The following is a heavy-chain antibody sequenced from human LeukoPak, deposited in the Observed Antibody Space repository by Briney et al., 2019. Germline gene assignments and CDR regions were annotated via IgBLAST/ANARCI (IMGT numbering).Heavy chain of an antibody. CDR2: ISGNSVTI. Sequence: GESLRLSCTASGSTFSTYPMTWVRQAPGQGLEWVSAISGNSVTIYYADSVKGRFTISRDNSKNTLYLQMYSLRAEDTAVYYCAKILSGTYSFDLWGQGTLVTVSS. D-gene: IGHD1-26*01. J-gene: IGHJ4*02. CDR1: GSTFSTYP. CDR3: AKILSGTYSFDL. V-gene: IGHV3-23*01.